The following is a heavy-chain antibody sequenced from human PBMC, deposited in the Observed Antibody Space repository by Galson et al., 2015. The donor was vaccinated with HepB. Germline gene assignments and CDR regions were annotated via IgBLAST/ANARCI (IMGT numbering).Heavy chain of an antibody. Sequence: SLRLSCAASGLTFSSYGMHWVRQAPGKGLEWVAVISYDGSNKYYADSVKGRFTISRDNSKNTLYLQMNSLRAEDTAVYYCAKDPVEMATITLGGMDVWGQGTTVTVSS. V-gene: IGHV3-30*18. D-gene: IGHD5-24*01. J-gene: IGHJ6*02. CDR2: ISYDGSNK. CDR3: AKDPVEMATITLGGMDV. CDR1: GLTFSSYG.